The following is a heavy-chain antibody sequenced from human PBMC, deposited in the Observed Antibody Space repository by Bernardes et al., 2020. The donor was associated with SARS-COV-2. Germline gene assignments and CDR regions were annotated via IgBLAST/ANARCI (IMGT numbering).Heavy chain of an antibody. Sequence: GGSLRLSCAASGFTFSSYAMSWVRQAPGRGLEWVSSISGSGDGTYYADSVKGRFTISRDNSKNTLYLQMNSLRAEDAAVYYCAKAHYDYVWGSYRYYNRDFDYWGQGTLVTVSS. CDR1: GFTFSSYA. D-gene: IGHD3-16*02. CDR3: AKAHYDYVWGSYRYYNRDFDY. V-gene: IGHV3-23*01. CDR2: ISGSGDGT. J-gene: IGHJ4*02.